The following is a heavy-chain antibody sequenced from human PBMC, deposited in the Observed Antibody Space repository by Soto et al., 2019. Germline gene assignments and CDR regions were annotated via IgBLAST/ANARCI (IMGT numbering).Heavy chain of an antibody. CDR3: ASNRRDFWSGYYEAY. V-gene: IGHV4-4*02. D-gene: IGHD3-3*01. Sequence: QVQLQESGPGLVKPSGTLSLTCAVSSGSISSSNWWSWVRQPPGKGLEWIGEIYHSGSTNYNPSLKSRVTISVDKSKNLFSLKLSSVTAADTAVYYCASNRRDFWSGYYEAYWGQGTLVTVSS. CDR1: SGSISSSNW. CDR2: IYHSGST. J-gene: IGHJ4*02.